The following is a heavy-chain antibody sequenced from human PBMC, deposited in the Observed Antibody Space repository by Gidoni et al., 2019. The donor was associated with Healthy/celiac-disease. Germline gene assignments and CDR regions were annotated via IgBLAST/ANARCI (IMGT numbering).Heavy chain of an antibody. CDR1: GVTFSGYG. D-gene: IGHD1-1*01. V-gene: IGHV3-33*01. CDR3: ARDRDNWNSYYYYGMDV. Sequence: QVQLVEAGGGVVQPGRARRLSCAAAGVTFSGYGMHWVRQAPGQGLEWVAVILYDGSNKYYADSVKGRFTISRYNSKNTLYLQMNSLRAEDTAVYYCARDRDNWNSYYYYGMDVWGQGTTVTVSS. J-gene: IGHJ6*02. CDR2: ILYDGSNK.